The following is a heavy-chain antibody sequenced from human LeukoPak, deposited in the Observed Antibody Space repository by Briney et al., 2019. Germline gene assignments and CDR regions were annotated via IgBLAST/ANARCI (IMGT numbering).Heavy chain of an antibody. CDR1: GDSINNNNYY. V-gene: IGHV4-39*01. D-gene: IGHD3-3*01. Sequence: SETLSLTCTVSGDSINNNNYYWGWIRQPPGEGLEWIGDIYYNGRTYYSPSLKSRGTISVDTSNNQFSLKLNSVTAADTAVYYCARITDRTIFGEIMHGFDVWGQGTPVTVSS. CDR2: IYYNGRT. CDR3: ARITDRTIFGEIMHGFDV. J-gene: IGHJ3*01.